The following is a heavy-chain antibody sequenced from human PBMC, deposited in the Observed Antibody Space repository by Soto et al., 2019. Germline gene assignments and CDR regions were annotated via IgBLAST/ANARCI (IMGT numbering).Heavy chain of an antibody. D-gene: IGHD3-22*01. V-gene: IGHV3-23*01. Sequence: EVHLLESGGALVQPGGSLTLSCAANRFSFSDYAMRWVRQAPGKGLEWVSSISRTGDSAYYADSVKGRFAISRDRSKNRLSLQMNSLRVEDTALYYCAKGPDGSGYYHNWFDSWGQGTLITVSS. CDR3: AKGPDGSGYYHNWFDS. CDR1: RFSFSDYA. J-gene: IGHJ5*01. CDR2: ISRTGDSA.